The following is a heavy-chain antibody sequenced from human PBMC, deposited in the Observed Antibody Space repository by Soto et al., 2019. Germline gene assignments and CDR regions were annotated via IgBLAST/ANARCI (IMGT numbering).Heavy chain of an antibody. Sequence: PWETMSLTCTVSGGSISSGGYYWSWIRQHPGKGLEWIGYIYYSGSTYYNPSLKSRVTISVDTSKNQFSLKLSSVTAADTAVYYCASGARGDHYFEYWGQGTLYTVSS. J-gene: IGHJ4*02. CDR3: ASGARGDHYFEY. CDR1: GGSISSGGYY. D-gene: IGHD3-16*01. CDR2: IYYSGST. V-gene: IGHV4-31*03.